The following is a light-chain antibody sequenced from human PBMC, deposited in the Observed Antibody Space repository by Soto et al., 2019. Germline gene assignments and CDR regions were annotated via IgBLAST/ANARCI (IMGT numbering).Light chain of an antibody. J-gene: IGKJ1*01. CDR1: QSVMSNY. CDR3: QQFGASLTWT. CDR2: GAS. V-gene: IGKV3-20*01. Sequence: VLTHSPVSLSLSPGDRSTLSFSARQSVMSNYLSWYQQKPGQPPRLLIYGASSRATGIPDRFSGSGSGTDFTLTISRLEPEDFAVYYCQQFGASLTWTFGQGTKVDIK.